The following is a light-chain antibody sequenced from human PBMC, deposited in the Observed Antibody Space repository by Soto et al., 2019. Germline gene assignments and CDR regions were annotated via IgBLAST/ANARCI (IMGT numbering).Light chain of an antibody. CDR1: QSVSSSY. J-gene: IGKJ1*01. V-gene: IGKV3-20*01. CDR3: QQYGSSSWT. Sequence: EIVLTQSPGTLSLSPGERATLSCRASQSVSSSYLAWYQQKPGQAPRLLIYGASSRATGIPDRFSGSGSAKDFTLTISRLEPEDFAVYYCQQYGSSSWTFGQGTKV. CDR2: GAS.